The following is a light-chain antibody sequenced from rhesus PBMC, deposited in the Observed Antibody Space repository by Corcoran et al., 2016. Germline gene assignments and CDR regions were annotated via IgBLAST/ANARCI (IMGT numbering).Light chain of an antibody. CDR2: YAS. Sequence: ETVMMQSPATLSLSPGERATLSCRASQSVGSTLAWYQQKPGQAPRLLIYYASSRSTGIPDRFSGRGSVTEFTLTISSLDPEDVGVYYCQKYNDWPLTFGGGTKVEIK. CDR3: QKYNDWPLT. V-gene: IGKV3-35*02. CDR1: QSVGST. J-gene: IGKJ4*01.